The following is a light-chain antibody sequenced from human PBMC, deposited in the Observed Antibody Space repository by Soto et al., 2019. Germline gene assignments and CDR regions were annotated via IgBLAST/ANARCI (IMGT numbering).Light chain of an antibody. J-gene: IGKJ1*01. CDR3: QQYSNWPRT. V-gene: IGKV3-15*01. CDR2: GAS. Sequence: EIVMTQSPATLSVSPGERATLSCRASQSVSSNLAWYQQKPGQAPRLLIYGASTRATGIPARFSGSGSGTEFTLTISSLQSEDCAVYYCQQYSNWPRTFGQGTKV. CDR1: QSVSSN.